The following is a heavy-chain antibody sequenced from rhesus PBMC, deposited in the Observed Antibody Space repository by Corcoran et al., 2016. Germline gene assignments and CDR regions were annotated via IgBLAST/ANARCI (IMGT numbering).Heavy chain of an antibody. CDR1: GGSISSSY. D-gene: IGHD6-31*01. CDR3: TSDPRGSGWFDY. V-gene: IGHV4-169*02. J-gene: IGHJ4*01. Sequence: QLQLQESGPGLVKPSETLSVTCAVSGGSISSSYWSWIRQAPGKGLDWIGYIYGSGCNTNYNPSLKRRVTLPVDTSKSQLSLRLSSLTAADTAVYFCTSDPRGSGWFDYWGQGVLVTVSS. CDR2: IYGSGCNT.